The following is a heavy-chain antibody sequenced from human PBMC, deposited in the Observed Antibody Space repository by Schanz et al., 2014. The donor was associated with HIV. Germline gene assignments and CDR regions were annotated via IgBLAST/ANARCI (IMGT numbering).Heavy chain of an antibody. V-gene: IGHV3-30*03. J-gene: IGHJ1*01. D-gene: IGHD3-10*01. Sequence: QEQLVESGGGVVQPGRSLRLSCVASGFNFNSYGMHWVRQAPGKGLEWVAVISYVGVNKHFADSVKGRFTISRDNSKNTLYLQMNSLGAEDTAVYFCARWRSGAPSNWGQGTLVSVSS. CDR2: ISYVGVNK. CDR3: ARWRSGAPSN. CDR1: GFNFNSYG.